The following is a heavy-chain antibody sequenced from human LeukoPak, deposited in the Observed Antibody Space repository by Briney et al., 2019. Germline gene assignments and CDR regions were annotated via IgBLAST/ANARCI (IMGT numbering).Heavy chain of an antibody. J-gene: IGHJ4*02. D-gene: IGHD3-22*01. V-gene: IGHV4-59*08. Sequence: PSETLSLTCTVSGGSISSYYWSWIRQPPGKGLECIGHMYNSGSTNYNPSLKSRVTISVDTSKNQFSLNLSSVTATDTAVYYCARSNGYSKFDHWGQGTLVTVSS. CDR1: GGSISSYY. CDR3: ARSNGYSKFDH. CDR2: MYNSGST.